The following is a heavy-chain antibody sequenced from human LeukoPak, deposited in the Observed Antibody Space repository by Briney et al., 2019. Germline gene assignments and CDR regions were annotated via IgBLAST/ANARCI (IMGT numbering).Heavy chain of an antibody. CDR1: GYTFTSYG. Sequence: ASVKVSCKASGYTFTSYGISWVRQAPGQGLEWMGWISSYKSNTNYAQKFQGRVTMTTDTSTSTAYMELSSLRYEDMAVYYCAKYTADSGTYSAAYFDYWGQGTLVTVSS. V-gene: IGHV1-18*03. D-gene: IGHD1-26*01. CDR2: ISSYKSNT. J-gene: IGHJ4*02. CDR3: AKYTADSGTYSAAYFDY.